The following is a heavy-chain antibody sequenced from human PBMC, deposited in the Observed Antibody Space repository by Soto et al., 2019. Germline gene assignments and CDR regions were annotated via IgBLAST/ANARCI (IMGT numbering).Heavy chain of an antibody. D-gene: IGHD3-22*01. CDR2: IYYSGST. V-gene: IGHV4-31*03. CDR1: GGSISSGGYY. CDR3: ARGGDSSPYYGMDV. Sequence: SETLSLTCTVSGGSISSGGYYWSWIRQHPGKGLEWIGYIYYSGSTYYNPSLKSRVTISVDTSKNQFSLKLSSVTAADTAVYYCARGGDSSPYYGMDVWGQGTTVTVSS. J-gene: IGHJ6*02.